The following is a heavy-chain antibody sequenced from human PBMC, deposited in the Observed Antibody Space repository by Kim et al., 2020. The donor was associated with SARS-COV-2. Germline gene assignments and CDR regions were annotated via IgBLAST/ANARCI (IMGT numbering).Heavy chain of an antibody. V-gene: IGHV1-46*01. CDR3: ARDLGAAFDL. D-gene: IGHD3-10*01. Sequence: GTTTYAKKFQGRVTMTRDTSTSTVYMELSRLRSEDTAVYYCARDLGAAFDLWGQGTTVTVSS. CDR2: GTT. J-gene: IGHJ3*01.